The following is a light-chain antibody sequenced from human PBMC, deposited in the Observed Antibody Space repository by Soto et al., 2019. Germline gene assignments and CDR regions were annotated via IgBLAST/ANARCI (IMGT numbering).Light chain of an antibody. Sequence: QSALTQPRSVSGSPGQSVTISCTGTSSDVGGYNYVSWYQQNPGKAPKLMIYDGSKRPSGVSDRFSGSKSANTASLIISGLQAEDEADYYCCSYAGNTLVVFGGGTKLTVL. CDR3: CSYAGNTLVV. J-gene: IGLJ2*01. CDR2: DGS. CDR1: SSDVGGYNY. V-gene: IGLV2-11*01.